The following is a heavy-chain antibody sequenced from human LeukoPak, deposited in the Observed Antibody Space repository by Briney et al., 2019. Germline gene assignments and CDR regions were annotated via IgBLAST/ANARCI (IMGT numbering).Heavy chain of an antibody. Sequence: ASVKVSCKASGFTFTSSAMQWVRQARGQRLEWIGWIVVGSGNTNYAQKFQERVTITRDMSTSTAYMELSSLRSKDTAVYYYAADPYSGSYFNYWGQGTLVTVSS. J-gene: IGHJ4*02. CDR1: GFTFTSSA. D-gene: IGHD1-26*01. V-gene: IGHV1-58*02. CDR3: AADPYSGSYFNY. CDR2: IVVGSGNT.